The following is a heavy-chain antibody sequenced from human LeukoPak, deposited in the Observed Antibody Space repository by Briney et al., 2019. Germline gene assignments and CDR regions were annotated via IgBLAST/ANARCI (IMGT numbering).Heavy chain of an antibody. CDR2: INHSGST. J-gene: IGHJ1*01. V-gene: IGHV4-34*01. D-gene: IGHD3-3*01. Sequence: SETLSLTCAVYGGSFSGYYWSWIRQPPGKGLEWIGEINHSGSTNYNPSLKSRVTISVDTSKNQFSLKLSSVTAADTAVYYCARTRSGYHKYFQHWGQGTLVTVSS. CDR1: GGSFSGYY. CDR3: ARTRSGYHKYFQH.